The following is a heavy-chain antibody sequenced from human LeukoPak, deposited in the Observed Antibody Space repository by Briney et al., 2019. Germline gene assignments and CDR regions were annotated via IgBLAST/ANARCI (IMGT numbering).Heavy chain of an antibody. D-gene: IGHD1-1*01. CDR2: IYYTGST. J-gene: IGHJ4*02. Sequence: SETLSLTCTVSGGSISSYYWSWIRQPPGKGLEWIGYIYYTGSTNYNPSLKSRVTISVDTSKNQFSLKLSSVTAADTAVYYCARVGDWNDLVYWGQGTLVTVSS. CDR3: ARVGDWNDLVY. CDR1: GGSISSYY. V-gene: IGHV4-59*01.